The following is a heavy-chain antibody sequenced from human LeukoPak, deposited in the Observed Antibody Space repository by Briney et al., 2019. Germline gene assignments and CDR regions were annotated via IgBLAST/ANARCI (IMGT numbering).Heavy chain of an antibody. CDR3: AKGQELDDGVFES. D-gene: IGHD1-1*01. J-gene: IGHJ4*02. CDR1: GFTVSSNY. Sequence: TGGSLRLSCAASGFTVSSNYMSWIRQAPGKGLEWVSVIYSGGNTYYADSVKGRFTISRDNSKNTLYLQMNSLRAEDTAVYYCAKGQELDDGVFESWGQGTLVTVSS. CDR2: IYSGGNT. V-gene: IGHV3-66*01.